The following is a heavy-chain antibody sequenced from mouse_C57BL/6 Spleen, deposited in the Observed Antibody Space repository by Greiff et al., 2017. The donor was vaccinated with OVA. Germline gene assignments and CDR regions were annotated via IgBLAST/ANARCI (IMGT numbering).Heavy chain of an antibody. Sequence: EVQVVESGGGLVKPGGSLKLSCAASGFTFSDYGMHWVRQAPEKGLEWVAYISSGSSTIYYADTVKGRFTISRDNAKNTLFLQMTSLRSEDTAMYYCARIRIYDYDGFAYWGQGTLVTVSA. V-gene: IGHV5-17*01. CDR2: ISSGSSTI. J-gene: IGHJ3*01. CDR3: ARIRIYDYDGFAY. CDR1: GFTFSDYG. D-gene: IGHD2-4*01.